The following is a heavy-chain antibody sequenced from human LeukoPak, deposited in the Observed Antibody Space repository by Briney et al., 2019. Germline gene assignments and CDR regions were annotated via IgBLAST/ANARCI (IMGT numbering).Heavy chain of an antibody. CDR3: ARFSIAAIFDY. CDR2: ISYDGSNK. Sequence: PGGSLRLSCAASGFTFSSYAMHWVRQAPGKGLEWVAVISYDGSNKYYADSVKGRFTISRDNSKNTLYLQMNSLRAEDTAVYYCARFSIAAIFDYWGQGTLVTVSS. V-gene: IGHV3-30*04. D-gene: IGHD6-6*01. J-gene: IGHJ4*02. CDR1: GFTFSSYA.